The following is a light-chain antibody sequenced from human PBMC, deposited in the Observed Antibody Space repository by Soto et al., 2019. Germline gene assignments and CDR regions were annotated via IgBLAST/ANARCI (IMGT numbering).Light chain of an antibody. Sequence: EIVLTQSPGTLSLSPGERATLSCRASQTISSSYFAWYQQKPRQAPRLLISGASSRATGIPDRFSGSGSGTDFTLTISRLEPEDFAVYFCQQYGSSPPITFGPGTKVD. J-gene: IGKJ3*01. CDR2: GAS. CDR3: QQYGSSPPIT. V-gene: IGKV3-20*01. CDR1: QTISSSY.